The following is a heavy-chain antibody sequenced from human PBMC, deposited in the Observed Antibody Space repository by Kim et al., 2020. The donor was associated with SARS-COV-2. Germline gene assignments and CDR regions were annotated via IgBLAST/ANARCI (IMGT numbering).Heavy chain of an antibody. Sequence: SETLSLTCAVYGGSFSGYYWSWIRQPPGKGLEWIGEINHSGSTNYNPSLKSRVTISVDTSNNQFSLKLSSVTAADTAVYYCARTIAAGAPDYWGQGTLVT. CDR2: INHSGST. J-gene: IGHJ4*02. V-gene: IGHV4-34*01. CDR1: GGSFSGYY. CDR3: ARTIAAGAPDY. D-gene: IGHD6-13*01.